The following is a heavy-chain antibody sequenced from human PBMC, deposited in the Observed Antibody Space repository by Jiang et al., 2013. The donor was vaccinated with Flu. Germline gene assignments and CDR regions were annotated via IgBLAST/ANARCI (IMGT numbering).Heavy chain of an antibody. CDR3: ARMLWVFLTRPVDYDYGMDV. CDR1: GASINRGDFS. J-gene: IGHJ6*01. V-gene: IGHV4-30-4*07. D-gene: IGHD3-3*01. CDR2: ISHRGTT. Sequence: GSGLVKPSQTLSLTCAVSGASINRGDFSWDWVRQPPGKGLEWIGSISHRGTTNYNPSLQSRVSISVDTSKNQFFLELNSLTAADTAVYYCARMLWVFLTRPVDYDYGMDV.